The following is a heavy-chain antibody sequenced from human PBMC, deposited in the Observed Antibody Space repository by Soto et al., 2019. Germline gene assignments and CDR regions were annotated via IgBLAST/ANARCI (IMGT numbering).Heavy chain of an antibody. Sequence: GGSLRLACAASGFTFSSYAMSWVRQAPGKGLEWVSAISGSGGSTYYADSVKGRFTISRDNSKNTLYLQMNSLRAEDTAVYYCASNTLGYCSGGSCLFDYWGQGTLVTVSS. CDR2: ISGSGGST. D-gene: IGHD2-15*01. CDR1: GFTFSSYA. CDR3: ASNTLGYCSGGSCLFDY. J-gene: IGHJ4*02. V-gene: IGHV3-23*01.